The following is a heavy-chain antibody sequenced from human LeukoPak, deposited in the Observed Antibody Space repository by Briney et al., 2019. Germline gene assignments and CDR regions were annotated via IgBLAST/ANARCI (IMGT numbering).Heavy chain of an antibody. V-gene: IGHV1-18*01. CDR1: GYTFTSYG. CDR2: ISAYNGNT. J-gene: IGHJ4*02. Sequence: ASEKVSCKATGYTFTSYGISWVRQAPGQGLEWMGWISAYNGNTNYAQKLQGRVTMTTDTSTSTAYMELRSLRSDDTAVYYCARDHSGAYYYDSSGRFDYWGQGTLVTVSS. CDR3: ARDHSGAYYYDSSGRFDY. D-gene: IGHD3-22*01.